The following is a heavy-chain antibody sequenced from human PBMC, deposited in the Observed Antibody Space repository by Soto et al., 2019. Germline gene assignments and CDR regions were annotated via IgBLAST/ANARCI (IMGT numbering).Heavy chain of an antibody. CDR1: AGSMSRYY. CDR3: ARHATRSYDY. CDR2: IYYTGST. V-gene: IGHV4-59*08. Sequence: SETLSLTCTVSAGSMSRYYWSWIRQPPGKGMECIGYIYYTGSTNYNPSLKSRVTISIDTSKNQISLNLTSVSAADTAVYYCARHATRSYDYWGKGILVTVSS. J-gene: IGHJ4*02.